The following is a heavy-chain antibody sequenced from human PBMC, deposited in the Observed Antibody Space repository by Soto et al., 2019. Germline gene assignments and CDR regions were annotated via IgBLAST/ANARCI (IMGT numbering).Heavy chain of an antibody. J-gene: IGHJ4*02. CDR2: IYYSGST. CDR3: ARLCGGSCYSGFDY. Sequence: SETLSLTCTVSGGSISSYYWSWIRQPPGKGLEWIGYIYYSGSTNYNPSLKSRVTISVDTSRNQFSLRLSSVAAADTAVYYCARLCGGSCYSGFDYWGQGTLVTVSS. V-gene: IGHV4-59*08. CDR1: GGSISSYY. D-gene: IGHD2-15*01.